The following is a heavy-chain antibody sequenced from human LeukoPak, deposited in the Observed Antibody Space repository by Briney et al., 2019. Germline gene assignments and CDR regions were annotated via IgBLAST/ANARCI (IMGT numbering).Heavy chain of an antibody. Sequence: GGSLRLSCDASGFTFSSYSMNWVRQAPGKGLEWVSYISSSGSTIYYADSVKGRFTISRDNAKNSLYLQMNSLRAEDTAVYYCARPASDMATTNWGQGTLVTVSS. CDR3: ARPASDMATTN. J-gene: IGHJ4*02. V-gene: IGHV3-48*04. CDR2: ISSSGSTI. CDR1: GFTFSSYS. D-gene: IGHD5-24*01.